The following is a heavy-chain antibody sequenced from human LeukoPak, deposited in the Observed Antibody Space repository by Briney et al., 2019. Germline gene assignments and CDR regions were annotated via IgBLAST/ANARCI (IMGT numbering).Heavy chain of an antibody. V-gene: IGHV3-53*01. CDR1: GFTVSSNY. D-gene: IGHD6-6*01. J-gene: IGHJ4*02. CDR2: IYSGGST. Sequence: GGSLSLSCAASGFTVSSNYMSWVRQAPGKGLEWVSVIYSGGSTYYSDSVQGRFTISRDTSKNTLYLQMNSLRAEDTAAYYCARSYSSSSGGLYYFDYWGQGTLVTVSS. CDR3: ARSYSSSSGGLYYFDY.